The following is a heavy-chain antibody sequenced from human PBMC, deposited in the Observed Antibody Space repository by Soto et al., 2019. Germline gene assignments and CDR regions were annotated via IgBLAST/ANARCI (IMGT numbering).Heavy chain of an antibody. D-gene: IGHD3-16*01. V-gene: IGHV1-69*13. CDR2: IIPIFGTA. CDR3: AKDGGAYAVGYYMDV. Sequence: VASVKVSCKASGGTFSSYAISWVRQAPGQGLEWMGGIIPIFGTANYAQKFQGRVTITADESTSTAYMEPSSLRAEDTAVYYCAKDGGAYAVGYYMDVWGKGTTVTVSS. J-gene: IGHJ6*03. CDR1: GGTFSSYA.